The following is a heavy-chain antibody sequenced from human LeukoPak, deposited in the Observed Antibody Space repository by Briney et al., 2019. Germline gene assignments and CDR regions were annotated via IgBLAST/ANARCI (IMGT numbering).Heavy chain of an antibody. CDR2: IRQDGNEK. Sequence: PGGSLRLSCTASGFTFRSYAMSWVRQAPGKGLEWVANIRQDGNEKHYVDSVEGRFTISRDNAKNSLYLQMSSLRAEDTAVYYCARHDNSGYYRFDYWGQGTLVTVSS. CDR1: GFTFRSYA. J-gene: IGHJ4*02. D-gene: IGHD3-22*01. V-gene: IGHV3-7*01. CDR3: ARHDNSGYYRFDY.